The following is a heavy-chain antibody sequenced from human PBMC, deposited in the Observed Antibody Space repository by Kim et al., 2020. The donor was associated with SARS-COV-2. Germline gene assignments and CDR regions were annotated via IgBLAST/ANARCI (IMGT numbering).Heavy chain of an antibody. Sequence: YNPSLKSRVTISVDTSKNQFSLKLSSVTAADTAVYYCASSDYGVYYGMDVWGQGTTVTVSS. J-gene: IGHJ6*02. D-gene: IGHD4-17*01. V-gene: IGHV4-4*09. CDR3: ASSDYGVYYGMDV.